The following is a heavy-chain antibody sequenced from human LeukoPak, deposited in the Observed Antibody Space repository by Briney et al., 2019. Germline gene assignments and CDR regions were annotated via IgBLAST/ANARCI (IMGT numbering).Heavy chain of an antibody. CDR3: ARVSDPWLQLT. CDR1: GFTLSNYW. Sequence: GGSLRLSCAASGFTLSNYWMTWVRQAPGKGLEWVGNIKQDGSEKRYADSVRGRFSISRDNAQTSLYLQMNSLRAEDTAVYYCARVSDPWLQLTWGQGTLVTVSS. D-gene: IGHD5-24*01. V-gene: IGHV3-7*05. J-gene: IGHJ5*02. CDR2: IKQDGSEK.